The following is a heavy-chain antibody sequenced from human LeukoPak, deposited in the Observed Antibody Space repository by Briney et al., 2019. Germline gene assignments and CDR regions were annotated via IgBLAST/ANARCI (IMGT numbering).Heavy chain of an antibody. J-gene: IGHJ3*02. CDR2: INSNSGGT. CDR3: ARDYGDPRSAFDI. Sequence: ASVKVSCKASGYTFTGYYMHWVRQAPGQGLEWMGWINSNSGGTNYAQKFQGRVTMTRDTSISTAYMELSRLRSDDTAVYYCARDYGDPRSAFDIWGQGTMVTVSS. CDR1: GYTFTGYY. V-gene: IGHV1-2*02. D-gene: IGHD4-17*01.